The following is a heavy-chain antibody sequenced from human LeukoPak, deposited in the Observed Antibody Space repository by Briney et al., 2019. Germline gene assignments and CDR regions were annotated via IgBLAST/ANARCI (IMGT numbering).Heavy chain of an antibody. J-gene: IGHJ4*02. Sequence: ASVKVSCKASGYTFTSYAMHWVRQAPGQRLEWMGWINAGNGDTEYSQKFQGRVTITRDTSASTAYMELSSLRSEDTAVYYCARGVMGLATDYWGQGTLVTVSS. D-gene: IGHD6-19*01. CDR1: GYTFTSYA. CDR3: ARGVMGLATDY. CDR2: INAGNGDT. V-gene: IGHV1-3*01.